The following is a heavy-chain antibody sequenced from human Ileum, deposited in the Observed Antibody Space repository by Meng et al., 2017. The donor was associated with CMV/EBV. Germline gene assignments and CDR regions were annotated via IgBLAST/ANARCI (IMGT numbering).Heavy chain of an antibody. J-gene: IGHJ4*02. Sequence: FSFSTNWMNWVSQATGKGLVWVAHIDSEESDTSDESKTRYADSVKGRFIISRDNAKNTLHLQMNSLRADDTAVYYCIRSTASGTDYWEWGQGTLVTVSS. V-gene: IGHV3-74*01. D-gene: IGHD3-10*01. CDR3: IRSTASGTDYWE. CDR1: FSFSTNW. CDR2: IDSEESDTSDESKT.